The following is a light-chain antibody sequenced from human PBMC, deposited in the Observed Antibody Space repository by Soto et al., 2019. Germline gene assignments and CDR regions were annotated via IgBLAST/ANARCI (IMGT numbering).Light chain of an antibody. CDR1: SSDVGGYNY. J-gene: IGLJ1*01. CDR3: AAWDDSLNGYV. V-gene: IGLV2-8*01. Sequence: QSVLTQPPSASGSPGQSVTISCTGTSSDVGGYNYVSWYQQHPGKAPKLMIYEVSKRPSGVPDRFSGSKAGTSASLAISGLHSEDEADYYCAAWDDSLNGYVFGSGTKVTVL. CDR2: EVS.